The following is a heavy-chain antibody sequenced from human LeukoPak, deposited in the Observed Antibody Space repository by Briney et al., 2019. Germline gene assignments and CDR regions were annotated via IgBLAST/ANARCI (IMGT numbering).Heavy chain of an antibody. CDR2: ISAYNGNT. V-gene: IGHV1-18*01. CDR1: GYTFISYG. J-gene: IGHJ4*02. CDR3: ARERLAYCGGDCYSGFDY. D-gene: IGHD2-21*02. Sequence: ASVKVSCKASGYTFISYGISWVRQAPGQGLEWMGWISAYNGNTNYAQKLQGRVTMTTDTSTSTAYMELRSLRSDDTAVYYCARERLAYCGGDCYSGFDYWGQGTLVTVSS.